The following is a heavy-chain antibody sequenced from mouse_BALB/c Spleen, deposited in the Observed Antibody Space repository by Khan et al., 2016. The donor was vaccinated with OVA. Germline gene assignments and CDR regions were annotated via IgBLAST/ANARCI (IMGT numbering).Heavy chain of an antibody. CDR3: ARQPYYHYNIMDY. CDR2: IWSDGST. J-gene: IGHJ4*01. Sequence: VKLEESGPGLVAPSQSLSITCTISGSSLTIYGIHWVRQPPGKGLEWLVVIWSDGSTTYNSALKSRLTISKDNSKSQVFLKMNSLQTDDTAMYFCARQPYYHYNIMDYWGQGTSVTVSS. D-gene: IGHD2-10*01. V-gene: IGHV2-6-1*01. CDR1: GSSLTIYG.